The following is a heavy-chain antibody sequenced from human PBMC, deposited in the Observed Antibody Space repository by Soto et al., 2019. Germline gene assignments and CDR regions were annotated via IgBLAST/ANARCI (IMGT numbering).Heavy chain of an antibody. V-gene: IGHV3-48*03. CDR2: ISSSDNTI. Sequence: EVQLVESGGGLVQPGGSLRLSCVASGFIFSTYDMNWVRQAPGKGPEGISYISSSDNTIYYADSVKGRFTISRDNAKNSLYLQMNSLRAEETAVYHCARDPPYYEPLTGYHEEDAFDVWGQGTMVTVSS. J-gene: IGHJ3*01. D-gene: IGHD3-9*01. CDR3: ARDPPYYEPLTGYHEEDAFDV. CDR1: GFIFSTYD.